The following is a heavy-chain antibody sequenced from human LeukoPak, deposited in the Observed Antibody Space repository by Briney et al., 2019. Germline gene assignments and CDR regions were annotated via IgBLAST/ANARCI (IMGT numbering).Heavy chain of an antibody. D-gene: IGHD4-17*01. CDR3: ARGGDYLFDY. J-gene: IGHJ4*02. V-gene: IGHV4-59*01. CDR1: GGSISSYY. CDR2: TYYSGNT. Sequence: SETLSLTCTVSGGSISSYYWSWIRQPPGKGLECIGYTYYSGNTNYNPSLKSRVTISVDTSKNQFSLKLSSVTAADTAVYYCARGGDYLFDYWGQGTLVTVSS.